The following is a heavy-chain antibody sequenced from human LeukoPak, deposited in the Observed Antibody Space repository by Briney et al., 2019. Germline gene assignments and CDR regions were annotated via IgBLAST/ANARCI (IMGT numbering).Heavy chain of an antibody. J-gene: IGHJ4*02. Sequence: KPSETLSLTCTVSGGSISSSSYYWGWIRQPPGKGLEWIGSIYYSGSTCYNPSLKSRVTISVDTSKNQFSLKLSSVTAADTAVYYCASQHIVVVNPFNYWGQGTLVTVSS. CDR3: ASQHIVVVNPFNY. D-gene: IGHD2-21*01. CDR2: IYYSGST. CDR1: GGSISSSSYY. V-gene: IGHV4-39*07.